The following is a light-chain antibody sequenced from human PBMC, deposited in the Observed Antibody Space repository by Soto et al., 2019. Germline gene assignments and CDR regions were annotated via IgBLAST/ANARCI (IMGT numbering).Light chain of an antibody. V-gene: IGKV3-15*01. J-gene: IGKJ4*01. Sequence: EIVMTQSPATLSVSPGERATLSCRASQSVSSNLTWYQQKPGQAPRLLIYGASTRATGIPARFSGSGSGTEFTLTISRMQSEDIAVYYCQQYNNSLLLTFGEGTKVEIK. CDR2: GAS. CDR3: QQYNNSLLLT. CDR1: QSVSSN.